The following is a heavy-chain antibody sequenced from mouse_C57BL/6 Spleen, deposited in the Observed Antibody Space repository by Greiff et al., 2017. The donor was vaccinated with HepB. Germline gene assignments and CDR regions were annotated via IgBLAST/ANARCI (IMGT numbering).Heavy chain of an antibody. CDR3: AREIVTPYFDY. CDR1: GFTFSSYG. V-gene: IGHV5-6*01. J-gene: IGHJ2*01. CDR2: ISSGGSYT. D-gene: IGHD2-5*01. Sequence: DVHLVESGGDLVKPGGSLKLSCAASGFTFSSYGMSWVRQTPDKRLEWVATISSGGSYTYYPDSVKGRFTISRDNAKNTLYLQMSSLKSEDTAMYYCAREIVTPYFDYWGQGTTLTVSS.